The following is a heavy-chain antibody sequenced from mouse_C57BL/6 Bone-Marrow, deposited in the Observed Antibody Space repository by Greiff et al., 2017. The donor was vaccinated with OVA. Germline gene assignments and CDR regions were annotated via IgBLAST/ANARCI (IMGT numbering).Heavy chain of an antibody. V-gene: IGHV1-50*01. J-gene: IGHJ1*03. CDR3: ARAGGYFDV. Sequence: QVQLQQPGAELVKPGASVKLSCKASGYTFTSYWMQWVKQRPGQGLEWIGEIDPSDSYTNYNQKFKGKATLTVDTSSSTAYMQLSSLTSEDSAVYYSARAGGYFDVWGTGTTVTVSS. CDR1: GYTFTSYW. CDR2: IDPSDSYT.